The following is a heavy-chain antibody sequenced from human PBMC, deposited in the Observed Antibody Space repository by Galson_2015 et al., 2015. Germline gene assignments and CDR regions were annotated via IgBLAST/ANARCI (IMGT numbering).Heavy chain of an antibody. CDR2: IDWDDDK. V-gene: IGHV2-70*01. D-gene: IGHD1-26*01. CDR1: GFSLSTSGMC. Sequence: PALVKPTQTLTLTCTFSGFSLSTSGMCVSWIRQPPGKALEWLALIDWDDDKYYSTSLKTRLTISKDTSKNQVVLTMTNMDPVDTATYYCALQTLDERGGSSGNERYYYYMDVWGKGTTVTVSS. J-gene: IGHJ6*03. CDR3: ALQTLDERGGSSGNERYYYYMDV.